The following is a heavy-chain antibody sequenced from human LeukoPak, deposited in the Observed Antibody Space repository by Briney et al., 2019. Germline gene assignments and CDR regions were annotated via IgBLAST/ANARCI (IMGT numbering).Heavy chain of an antibody. Sequence: PGGSLRLSCAASGFTFSNYSMNWVRQAPGKGLEWVSGINWNGGSTGYADSVKGRFTISRDNAKNSLYLQMNSLRAEDTALYHCARGSVRNWNSWDFQHWGQGTLVTVSS. CDR3: ARGSVRNWNSWDFQH. CDR1: GFTFSNYS. CDR2: INWNGGST. V-gene: IGHV3-20*01. J-gene: IGHJ1*01. D-gene: IGHD1-1*01.